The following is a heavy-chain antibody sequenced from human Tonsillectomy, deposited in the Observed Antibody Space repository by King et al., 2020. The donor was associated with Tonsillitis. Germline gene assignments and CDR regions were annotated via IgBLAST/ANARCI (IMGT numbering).Heavy chain of an antibody. D-gene: IGHD6-13*01. CDR3: ARGEDSSSWYGPYYYYGMDV. CDR2: INTNTGNP. J-gene: IGHJ6*02. Sequence: VQLVQSGSELKKPGASVKVSCKASGYTFTSYAMNWVRQAPGQGLEWMGWINTNTGNPTYAQGFTGRFVFSLDTSVTTAYLQISSLKAEDTAVYYCARGEDSSSWYGPYYYYGMDVWDQGSTVTVSS. CDR1: GYTFTSYA. V-gene: IGHV7-4-1*02.